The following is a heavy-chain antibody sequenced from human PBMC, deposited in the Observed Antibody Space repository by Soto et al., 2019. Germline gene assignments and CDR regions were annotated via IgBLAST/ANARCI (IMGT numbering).Heavy chain of an antibody. J-gene: IGHJ6*02. CDR3: ARGSCVLRCYYYYYGMDV. CDR1: GGTFSSYA. CDR2: IIPIFGTA. V-gene: IGHV1-69*13. Sequence: SVKVSCKASGGTFSSYAISWVRQAPGQGLEWMGGIIPIFGTANYAQKFQGRVTITADESTSTAYMELSSLRSEDTAVYYCARGSCVLRCYYYYYGMDVWGQGTTVTVSS. D-gene: IGHD2-15*01.